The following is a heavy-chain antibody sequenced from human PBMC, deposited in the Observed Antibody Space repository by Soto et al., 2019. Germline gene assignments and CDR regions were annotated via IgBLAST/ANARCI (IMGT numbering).Heavy chain of an antibody. D-gene: IGHD3-3*01. CDR2: ISGSGGST. Sequence: GGSLRLSCAASGFTFSSYAMSWVRQAPGKGLEWVSAISGSGGSTYYADSVKGRFTISRDNSKNTLYLQMNSLRAEDTAVYYCAKPPLRFLEWLRELFDYWGQGTLVTVSS. CDR3: AKPPLRFLEWLRELFDY. J-gene: IGHJ4*02. V-gene: IGHV3-23*01. CDR1: GFTFSSYA.